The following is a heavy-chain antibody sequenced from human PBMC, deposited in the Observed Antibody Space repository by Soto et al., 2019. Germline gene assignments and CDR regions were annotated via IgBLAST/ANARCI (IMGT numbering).Heavy chain of an antibody. V-gene: IGHV3-21*01. CDR1: GFTFSSYS. CDR2: ISSSSSYI. Sequence: GGSLRLSCAASGFTFSSYSMNWVRQAPGKGLEWVSSISSSSSYIYYADSVKGRFTISRDNAKNSLYLQMNSLRAEDTAVYYCARGQQWLVSPRRGNWFDPWGQGTLVTVSS. CDR3: ARGQQWLVSPRRGNWFDP. J-gene: IGHJ5*02. D-gene: IGHD6-19*01.